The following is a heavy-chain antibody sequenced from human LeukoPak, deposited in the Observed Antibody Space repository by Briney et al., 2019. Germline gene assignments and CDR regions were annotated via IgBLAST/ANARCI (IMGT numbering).Heavy chain of an antibody. J-gene: IGHJ4*02. V-gene: IGHV4-4*07. CDR3: ARADFWSGPEEI. CDR2: IYISGST. D-gene: IGHD3-3*01. CDR1: GGSISGFY. Sequence: SETLSLTCTVSGGSISGFYWSWIRQRAGKGLEWSGRIYISGSTNYNPSLKSRVTLSVDTSKYQFSLKLSSVTAADTAVYYCARADFWSGPEEIWGQGTLVTVSS.